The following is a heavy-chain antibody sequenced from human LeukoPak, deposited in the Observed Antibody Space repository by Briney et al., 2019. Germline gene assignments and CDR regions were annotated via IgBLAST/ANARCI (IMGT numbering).Heavy chain of an antibody. CDR1: GFTFTSYT. J-gene: IGHJ4*02. CDR2: ISGSGGTT. V-gene: IGHV3-23*01. Sequence: GGSLRLSCAASGFTFTSYTMSWVRQAPGKGLEWVSAISGSGGTTYYADSVKGRFTISRDNSKNTLYLQMNSLRAEDTAVYYCTTDPRYCSSTSCHLDYWGQGTLVTVSS. CDR3: TTDPRYCSSTSCHLDY. D-gene: IGHD2-2*01.